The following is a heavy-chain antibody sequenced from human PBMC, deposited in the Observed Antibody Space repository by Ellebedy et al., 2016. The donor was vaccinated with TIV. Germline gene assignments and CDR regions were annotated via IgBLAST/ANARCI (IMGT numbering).Heavy chain of an antibody. J-gene: IGHJ4*02. CDR1: GGSISSYY. CDR3: ARDRDSSGYYFDY. D-gene: IGHD3-22*01. CDR2: IYYSGST. Sequence: MPGGSLRLSCTVSGGSISSYYWSWIRQPQGKGLEWIGYIYYSGSTNYNPSLKSRFTISVDTSKNQFSLKLSSVTAADTAVYYCARDRDSSGYYFDYWGQGTLVTVSS. V-gene: IGHV4-59*01.